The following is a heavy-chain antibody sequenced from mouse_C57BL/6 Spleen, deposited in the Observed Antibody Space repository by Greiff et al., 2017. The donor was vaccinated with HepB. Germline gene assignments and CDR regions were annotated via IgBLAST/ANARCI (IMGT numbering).Heavy chain of an antibody. CDR1: GFNIKDDY. J-gene: IGHJ3*01. Sequence: DVQLQESGAELVRPGASVKLSCTASGFNIKDDYMHWVKQRPEQGLEWIGWIDPENGDTEYASKFQGKAPITASTSTNTAYLQLSSLTSEDTAVYYCTTTSYYYGSSSWFAYWGQGTLVTVSA. V-gene: IGHV14-4*01. D-gene: IGHD1-1*01. CDR3: TTTSYYYGSSSWFAY. CDR2: IDPENGDT.